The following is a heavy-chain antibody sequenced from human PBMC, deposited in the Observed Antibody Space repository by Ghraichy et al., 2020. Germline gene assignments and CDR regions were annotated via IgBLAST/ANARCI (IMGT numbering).Heavy chain of an antibody. Sequence: GGSLRLSCAASGFTFSSYAMSWVRQAPGKGLEWVSAISGSGGSTYYADSVKGRFTISRDNSKNTLYLQMNSLRAEDTAVYYCAKDYYYDSSGYYLPSYYFDYWGQGTLVTVSS. D-gene: IGHD3-22*01. V-gene: IGHV3-23*01. CDR3: AKDYYYDSSGYYLPSYYFDY. CDR1: GFTFSSYA. J-gene: IGHJ4*02. CDR2: ISGSGGST.